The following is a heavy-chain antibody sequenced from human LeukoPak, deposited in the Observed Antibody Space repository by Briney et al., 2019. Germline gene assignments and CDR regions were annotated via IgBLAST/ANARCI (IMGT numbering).Heavy chain of an antibody. Sequence: SETLSLTCTVSGGSISSDYWSWIRQPPGKALEWIGHIYNSGNTKYNPSLRSRVTISVDTSKNQFSLKLTSVTAADTAVYYCSRHRAEIGSDYWGQGTLVTVSS. CDR3: SRHRAEIGSDY. V-gene: IGHV4-59*08. CDR2: IYNSGNT. J-gene: IGHJ4*02. CDR1: GGSISSDY. D-gene: IGHD3-10*01.